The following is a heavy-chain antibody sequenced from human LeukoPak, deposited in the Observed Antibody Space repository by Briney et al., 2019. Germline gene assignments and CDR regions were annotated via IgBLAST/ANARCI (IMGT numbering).Heavy chain of an antibody. Sequence: ASVKVSCKASGYTFTSYGISWVRQAPGQGLEWMGWISAYNGNTNYAQKLQGRVTMTTDTSTSTAYMELRSLRSDDTAVYYCARTLFYDFWSGYYPYYYYGMDVWGQGTTVTVSS. CDR3: ARTLFYDFWSGYYPYYYYGMDV. CDR1: GYTFTSYG. CDR2: ISAYNGNT. V-gene: IGHV1-18*01. J-gene: IGHJ6*02. D-gene: IGHD3-3*01.